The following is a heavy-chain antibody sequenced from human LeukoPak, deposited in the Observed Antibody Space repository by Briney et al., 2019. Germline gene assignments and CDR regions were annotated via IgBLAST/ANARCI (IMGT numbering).Heavy chain of an antibody. CDR1: GGSISSSSYY. J-gene: IGHJ6*02. CDR2: IYYSGST. V-gene: IGHV4-39*07. D-gene: IGHD3-9*01. Sequence: SETLSLTCTVSGGSISSSSYYWGWIRQPPGKGLEWIGSIYYSGSTYYNPSLKSRVTISVDTSKNQFSLKLSSVTAADTAVYYCARDRLLKNDILTGYYGDYYYGMDVWGQGATVAVSS. CDR3: ARDRLLKNDILTGYYGDYYYGMDV.